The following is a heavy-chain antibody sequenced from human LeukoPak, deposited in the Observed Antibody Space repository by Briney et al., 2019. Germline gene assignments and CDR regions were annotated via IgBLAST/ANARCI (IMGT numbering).Heavy chain of an antibody. J-gene: IGHJ4*02. CDR2: IYYSGST. Sequence: SQTLSHTCTVSGDSISSAYYYWSWIRQHPGKGLEWIGYIYYSGSTYYNPSLKSRVTISVDTSKNQFSLKLTSVTAADTAVYYCARQGGGPGFDYWGQGTLVTVSS. CDR1: GDSISSAYYY. D-gene: IGHD3-16*01. CDR3: ARQGGGPGFDY. V-gene: IGHV4-31*03.